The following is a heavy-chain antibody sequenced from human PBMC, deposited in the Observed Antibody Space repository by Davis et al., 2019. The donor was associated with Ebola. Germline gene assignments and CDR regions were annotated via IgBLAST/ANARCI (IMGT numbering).Heavy chain of an antibody. CDR2: INTKNDKT. Sequence: AASVKVSCKTSGYIFTDYTITWVRQAPGHGLEWLGWINTKNDKTSFGQKFHDRVTLTTETSTNTAYMEVGRLRSDDTAVYYCARVVNEVYFDNWGQGTQIAVSS. V-gene: IGHV1-18*04. CDR3: ARVVNEVYFDN. J-gene: IGHJ4*02. CDR1: GYIFTDYT.